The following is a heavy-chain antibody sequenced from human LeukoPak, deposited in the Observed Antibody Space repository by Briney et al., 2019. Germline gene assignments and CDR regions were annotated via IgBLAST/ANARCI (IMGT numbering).Heavy chain of an antibody. CDR2: IYYSGST. D-gene: IGHD6-13*01. CDR3: ARRYSSSWYVGFFDP. V-gene: IGHV4-59*08. J-gene: IGHJ5*02. CDR1: GASIRNYY. Sequence: SETLSLTCTVSGASIRNYYWSWIRQSPGKGLEWIGYIYYSGSTNYNPSLESRVAMSVDTSKNQFSLRLSSVTAADTAIYYCARRYSSSWYVGFFDPWGQGTLVTASS.